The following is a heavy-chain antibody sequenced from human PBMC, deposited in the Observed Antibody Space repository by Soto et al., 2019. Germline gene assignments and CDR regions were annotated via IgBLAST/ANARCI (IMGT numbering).Heavy chain of an antibody. Sequence: EVQLVESGGGLVQPGGSLRLSCAASGFTFSSYSMNWVRQAPGKGLEWVSSISSSSSYIYYADSVKGRFTISRDNAKNSLYLQMNSLRAEDTAVYYCARGFQAGYSGYGLLQKDAFDIWGQGTMVTVSS. CDR1: GFTFSSYS. D-gene: IGHD5-12*01. V-gene: IGHV3-21*01. CDR2: ISSSSSYI. J-gene: IGHJ3*02. CDR3: ARGFQAGYSGYGLLQKDAFDI.